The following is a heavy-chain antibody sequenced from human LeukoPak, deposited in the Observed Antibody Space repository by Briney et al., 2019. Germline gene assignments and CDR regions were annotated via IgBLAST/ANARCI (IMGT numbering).Heavy chain of an antibody. D-gene: IGHD3-22*01. CDR3: TRGPGYHDSSYLDY. CDR2: ISYDGANK. V-gene: IGHV3-30*04. CDR1: RFTFSTYA. J-gene: IGHJ4*02. Sequence: GGSLRFSCAASRFTFSTYALHWVRQTPGKGLEWVAVISYDGANKNHADSVKGRFTISRDNSKNTLYLQMNSLRAEDTAVYYCTRGPGYHDSSYLDYWGQGTLVTVSS.